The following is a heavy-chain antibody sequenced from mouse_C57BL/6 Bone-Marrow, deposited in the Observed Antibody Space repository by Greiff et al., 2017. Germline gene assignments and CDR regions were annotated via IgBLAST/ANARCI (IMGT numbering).Heavy chain of an antibody. CDR2: ISDGGSYT. Sequence: DVHLVESGGGLVKPGGSLKLSCAASGFTFSSYAMSWVRQTPEKRLEWVATISDGGSYTYYPDNVKGRFTISRDNAKNNLYLQMSHLKSEDTAMYYCARGLTGAYWGQGTLVTVSA. D-gene: IGHD4-1*01. CDR1: GFTFSSYA. V-gene: IGHV5-4*01. J-gene: IGHJ3*01. CDR3: ARGLTGAY.